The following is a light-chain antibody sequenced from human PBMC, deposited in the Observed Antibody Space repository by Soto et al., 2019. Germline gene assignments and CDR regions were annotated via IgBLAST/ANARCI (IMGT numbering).Light chain of an antibody. CDR3: QKRSDWPPT. CDR2: DAS. J-gene: IGKJ4*01. CDR1: QSVGSY. V-gene: IGKV3-11*01. Sequence: EIVLTQSPATLSLSPGDRATLSCRASQSVGSYLGWYQQRPGQAPRLLIYDASNRATGIPARFSGSGSGTDSTLPSSGLEPEDFAVYYCQKRSDWPPTFGGGTKVEIK.